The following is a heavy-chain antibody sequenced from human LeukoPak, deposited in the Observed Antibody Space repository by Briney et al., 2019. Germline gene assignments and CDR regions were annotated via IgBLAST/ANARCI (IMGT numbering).Heavy chain of an antibody. V-gene: IGHV3-33*01. Sequence: GGSLRLSCSASGFTFSSSAMHWLRQAPGQGLEWVAVIWSDGRNTDSAVSVRGRFTISRDNSKNTLHLQMNSLRAEGTAVYYCARARLASGGWYFHSWGQGTLVTVSS. D-gene: IGHD6-19*01. CDR2: IWSDGRNT. CDR1: GFTFSSSA. CDR3: ARARLASGGWYFHS. J-gene: IGHJ4*02.